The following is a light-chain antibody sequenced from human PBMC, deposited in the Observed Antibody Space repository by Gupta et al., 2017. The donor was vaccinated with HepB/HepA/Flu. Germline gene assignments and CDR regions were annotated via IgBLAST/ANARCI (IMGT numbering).Light chain of an antibody. V-gene: IGKV1D-12*01. CDR3: QLATSYPLT. J-gene: IGKJ5*01. CDR1: QGLSSW. CDR2: AVS. Sequence: DIQMTQSPSSVSASLGDRVTITCRASQGLSSWLAWYQQKPGKAPKLLLYAVSSVQSAVLSRFSGSGSGRAFTLMISSRQPEDFATYYCQLATSYPLTFGQGTRVE.